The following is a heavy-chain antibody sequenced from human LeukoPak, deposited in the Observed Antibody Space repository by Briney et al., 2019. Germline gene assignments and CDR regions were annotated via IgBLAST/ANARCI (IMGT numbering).Heavy chain of an antibody. D-gene: IGHD5-12*01. Sequence: PGRSLRLSCAASGFTFSNYSMHWVRQAPGKGLEWVALISFDESSEYYADSVKGRFSISRDNSKNTLYLQMNNARVDDTAVYYCAKEVGYGSPYFDYWGQGTLVTVSS. CDR3: AKEVGYGSPYFDY. CDR1: GFTFSNYS. J-gene: IGHJ4*02. CDR2: ISFDESSE. V-gene: IGHV3-30*18.